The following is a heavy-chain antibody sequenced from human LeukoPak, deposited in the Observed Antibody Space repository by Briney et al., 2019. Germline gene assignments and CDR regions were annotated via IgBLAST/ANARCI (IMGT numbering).Heavy chain of an antibody. J-gene: IGHJ6*03. CDR1: GLTFSSYS. CDR3: ARDDRRSGGSWDYYYYYYMDV. Sequence: GGSLRLSCAASGLTFSSYSMNWVRQAPGKGLEWVSYISSSSSTIYYADSVKGRFTISRDNAKNSLYLQMNSLRDEDTAVYYCARDDRRSGGSWDYYYYYYMDVWGKGTTVTVSS. V-gene: IGHV3-48*02. D-gene: IGHD2-15*01. CDR2: ISSSSSTI.